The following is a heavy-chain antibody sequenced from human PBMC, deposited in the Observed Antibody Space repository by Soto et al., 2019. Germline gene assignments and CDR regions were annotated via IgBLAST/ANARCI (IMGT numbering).Heavy chain of an antibody. V-gene: IGHV3-53*01. J-gene: IGHJ4*02. CDR1: GFTVSSNY. Sequence: GGSLRLSCAASGFTVSSNYLTWVRQAPGKGLKWVSVLYPNGRAYYADSVKGRFSISTDNSQNSVYLQMNTLRAEDTAIYYCARGLGREYQDNRNYFHLDYWGQGTLVTVSS. CDR2: LYPNGRA. D-gene: IGHD1-20*01. CDR3: ARGLGREYQDNRNYFHLDY.